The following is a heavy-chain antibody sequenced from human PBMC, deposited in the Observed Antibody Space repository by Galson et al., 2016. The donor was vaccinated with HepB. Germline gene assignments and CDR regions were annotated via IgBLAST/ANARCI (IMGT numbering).Heavy chain of an antibody. CDR3: VRVASDSTGYFYYFDP. CDR2: ISYDGSRR. CDR1: GFSLSTYA. Sequence: SLRLSCAGSGFSLSTYALHWVRRAPGKGLEWVALISYDGSRRKYADSVKGRFTISRDNDKSTLFLQMDSLRPADTAIYYCVRVASDSTGYFYYFDPWGQGTLVTVSS. V-gene: IGHV3-30*14. J-gene: IGHJ5*02. D-gene: IGHD2-2*03.